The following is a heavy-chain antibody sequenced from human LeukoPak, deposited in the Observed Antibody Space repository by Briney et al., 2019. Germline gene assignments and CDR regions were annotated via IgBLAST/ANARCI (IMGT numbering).Heavy chain of an antibody. CDR2: IYSGGST. CDR3: ASEGSIAVAGTFGY. V-gene: IGHV3-53*01. Sequence: GGSLRLSCAASGFTVSSNYMSWVRQAPGKGLEWVSVIYSGGSTYYADSVKGRFTISRDNSKNTLYLQMNSLRAEDTAVYYCASEGSIAVAGTFGYWGQGTLVTVS. J-gene: IGHJ4*02. CDR1: GFTVSSNY. D-gene: IGHD6-19*01.